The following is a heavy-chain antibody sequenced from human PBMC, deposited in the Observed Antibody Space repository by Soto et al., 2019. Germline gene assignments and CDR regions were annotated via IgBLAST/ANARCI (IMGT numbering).Heavy chain of an antibody. D-gene: IGHD2-15*01. CDR1: GGSISSYY. CDR3: ARRAQDLVVVAASYYYMDV. V-gene: IGHV4-59*08. J-gene: IGHJ6*03. CDR2: IYYSGST. Sequence: SEALSLTCTGSGGSISSYYWSWIRQPPGKGLEWIGYIYYSGSTNYNPSLTSRVTISVDTSKNQLSLKLSSVTAADTAVYYCARRAQDLVVVAASYYYMDVWGKGTTVTVSS.